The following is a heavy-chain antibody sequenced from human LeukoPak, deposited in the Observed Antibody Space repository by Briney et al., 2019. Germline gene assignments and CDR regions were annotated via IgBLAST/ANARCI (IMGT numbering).Heavy chain of an antibody. CDR2: INPNSGGT. Sequence: ASVKVSCKASGYTFTGYYMHWVRQAPGQGLEWMGWINPNSGGTNYAQKFQGRVTMTRDTSISTAYMELSRLRSDDTAVYYCARDPPTVVTQSIGYFDLWGRGTLVTVSS. D-gene: IGHD4-23*01. V-gene: IGHV1-2*02. J-gene: IGHJ2*01. CDR3: ARDPPTVVTQSIGYFDL. CDR1: GYTFTGYY.